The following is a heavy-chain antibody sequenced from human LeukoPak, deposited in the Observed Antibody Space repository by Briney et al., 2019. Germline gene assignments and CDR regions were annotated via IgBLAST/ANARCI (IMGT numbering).Heavy chain of an antibody. J-gene: IGHJ5*02. V-gene: IGHV3-21*01. CDR2: ISSSSSYI. Sequence: GGSLRLSCAASGFTFSSYTMNWVRQAPWKGLEWVSSISSSSSYIYYADSVKGRFTISRDNAKNSLYLQMNSLRAEDTAVYYCARDSVLPYCTSTSCYLNNWFDPWGQGTLVAVSS. CDR3: ARDSVLPYCTSTSCYLNNWFDP. CDR1: GFTFSSYT. D-gene: IGHD2-2*01.